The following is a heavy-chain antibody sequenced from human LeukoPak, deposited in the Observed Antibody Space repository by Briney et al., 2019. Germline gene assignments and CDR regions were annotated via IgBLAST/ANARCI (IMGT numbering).Heavy chain of an antibody. CDR1: GFTFNIYS. D-gene: IGHD6-13*01. V-gene: IGHV3-30-3*01. J-gene: IGHJ5*02. CDR3: TREGGGKVAAVGGGNWLDP. Sequence: PGGSLRLSCAASGFTFNIYSMHWVRQAPGKGLEWVTVVSYDGNDKYYADSVKGRFTISRDNSKNTVYLQMNSLRDEDTAVYYCTREGGGKVAAVGGGNWLDPWGQGTLVTVSS. CDR2: VSYDGNDK.